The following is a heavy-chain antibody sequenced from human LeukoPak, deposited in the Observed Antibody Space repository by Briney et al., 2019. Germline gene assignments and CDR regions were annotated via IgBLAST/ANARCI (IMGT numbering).Heavy chain of an antibody. CDR3: ARESDVVSRFLEWLPGHYYYYMDV. V-gene: IGHV3-7*01. CDR1: GFTFSSYW. CDR2: IKQHGSEK. J-gene: IGHJ6*03. Sequence: EPGGSLRLSCAASGFTFSSYWMSWVRQAPGKGPEWVANIKQHGSEKYYVDSVKGRFTISRDNAKNSLYLQMNSLRAEDTAVYYCARESDVVSRFLEWLPGHYYYYMDVWGKGTTVTVSS. D-gene: IGHD3-3*01.